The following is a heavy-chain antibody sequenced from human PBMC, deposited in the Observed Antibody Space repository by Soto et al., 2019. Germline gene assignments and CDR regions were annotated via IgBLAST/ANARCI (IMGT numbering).Heavy chain of an antibody. CDR2: IYYSGST. Sequence: SETLSLTCTVSGCSISSSSYYWVWIRQPPGKGLEWIGSIYYSGSTYYNPSLKSRVTISVDTSKNQFSLKLSSVTAADTAVYYCARWYYDILTGYYWFDPWGQGTLVTVST. CDR3: ARWYYDILTGYYWFDP. V-gene: IGHV4-39*01. J-gene: IGHJ5*02. D-gene: IGHD3-9*01. CDR1: GCSISSSSYY.